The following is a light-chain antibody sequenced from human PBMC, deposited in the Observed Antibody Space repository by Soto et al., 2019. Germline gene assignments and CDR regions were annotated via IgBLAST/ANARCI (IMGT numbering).Light chain of an antibody. V-gene: IGKV1-39*01. J-gene: IGKJ4*01. CDR1: QSISSS. CDR3: QQSYSSPLT. CDR2: AAS. Sequence: DIQMTQSPSSLSASVGDRVTITCRASQSISSSLNWYQQKLGKAPKLLIYAASSLQGGVPSRFSGSGSGTDFTLTIISLQSEDFATYYCQQSYSSPLTFGGGTKVEIK.